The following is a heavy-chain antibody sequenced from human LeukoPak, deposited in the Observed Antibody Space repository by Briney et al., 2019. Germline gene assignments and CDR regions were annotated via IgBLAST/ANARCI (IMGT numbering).Heavy chain of an antibody. V-gene: IGHV4-38-2*02. CDR2: IYYRRTT. Sequence: SETLSLTCTVSGYSISSGYDWGWIRPPPGKGLEWIGSIYYRRTTYYNPSLKSRVTISIDTSKNQFSLKLSSVTAADTAVYYRARGYDFWSGYYFDYWGQGTLVTVSS. CDR1: GYSISSGYD. CDR3: ARGYDFWSGYYFDY. J-gene: IGHJ4*02. D-gene: IGHD3-3*01.